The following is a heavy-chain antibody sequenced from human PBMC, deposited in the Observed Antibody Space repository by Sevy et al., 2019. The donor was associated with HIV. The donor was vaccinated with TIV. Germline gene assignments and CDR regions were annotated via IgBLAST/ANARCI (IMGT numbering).Heavy chain of an antibody. J-gene: IGHJ6*03. Sequence: GGSLRLSCAASGFTFSSYSMNWVRQAPGKGLEWVSSISSSSSYIYYADSVKGRFTISRDNAKNSLYLQMNSLRAEDTAVYYCARVPNLIAAAGTYDYYYYMDVWGKGTTVTVSS. CDR1: GFTFSSYS. D-gene: IGHD6-13*01. CDR2: ISSSSSYI. CDR3: ARVPNLIAAAGTYDYYYYMDV. V-gene: IGHV3-21*01.